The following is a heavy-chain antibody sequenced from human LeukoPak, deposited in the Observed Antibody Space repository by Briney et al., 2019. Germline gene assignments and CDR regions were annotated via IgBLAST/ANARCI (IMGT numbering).Heavy chain of an antibody. CDR3: TTDTSSWTTYDC. CDR2: IKSEADGATT. V-gene: IGHV3-15*01. CDR1: GFIFRNVW. J-gene: IGHJ4*02. D-gene: IGHD6-13*01. Sequence: PGGSLRLSCAASGFIFRNVWMSWVRQAPGKGLEWVGRIKSEADGATTDYSTPVRGRFTISRDDSKSILYLQMNSLKTEDTAVYYCTTDTSSWTTYDCWGQGTLVTVSS.